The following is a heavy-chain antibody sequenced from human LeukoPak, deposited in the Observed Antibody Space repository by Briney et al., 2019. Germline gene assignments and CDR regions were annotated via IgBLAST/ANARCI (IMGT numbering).Heavy chain of an antibody. D-gene: IGHD3-10*01. V-gene: IGHV4-59*01. CDR1: GGSISSYY. CDR2: IYYSGST. Sequence: PSETLSLTCTASGGSISSYYWSWIRQPPGKGLEWIGYIYYSGSTNYNPSLKSRVTISVDTSKNQFSLKLSSVTAADTAVYYCARDHQRGYAFDIWGQGTMVTVSS. J-gene: IGHJ3*02. CDR3: ARDHQRGYAFDI.